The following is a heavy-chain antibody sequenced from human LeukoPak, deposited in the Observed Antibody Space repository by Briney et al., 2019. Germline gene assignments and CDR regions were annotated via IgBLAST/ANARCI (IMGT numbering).Heavy chain of an antibody. CDR2: ISGSGGTT. CDR1: GFTFSSYA. CDR3: TKKPGVVEI. D-gene: IGHD2-15*01. J-gene: IGHJ3*02. V-gene: IGHV3-23*01. Sequence: GGSLRLSCAVSGFTFSSYAMSWVRQAPGKGLEWVSGISGSGGTTYYADSVKGRFTIFRDNSKNTLYLQMDSLRAEDTAIYYCTKKPGVVEIWGQGTMVTVSS.